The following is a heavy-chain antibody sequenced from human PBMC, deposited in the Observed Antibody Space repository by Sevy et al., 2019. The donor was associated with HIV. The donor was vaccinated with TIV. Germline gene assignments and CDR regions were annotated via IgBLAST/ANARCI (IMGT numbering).Heavy chain of an antibody. J-gene: IGHJ3*02. V-gene: IGHV3-23*01. D-gene: IGHD3-22*01. CDR1: GFTFSSYA. CDR2: ISGSGGST. Sequence: GGSLRLSCAASGFTFSSYAMSWVRQAPGKGLEWVSAISGSGGSTYYADSVKGRFTISRDNSKNTLYLQMNSLRAEDTAVYYCAKDSPLRFLNLGYYYDSSGSNAFDIWGQGTMVTVSS. CDR3: AKDSPLRFLNLGYYYDSSGSNAFDI.